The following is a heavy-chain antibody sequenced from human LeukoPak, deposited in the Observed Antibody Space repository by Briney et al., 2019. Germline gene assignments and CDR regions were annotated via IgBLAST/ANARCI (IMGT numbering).Heavy chain of an antibody. CDR1: GYTFANYG. Sequence: ASVKVSCKASGYTFANYGISWVRQAPGQGLEWMGWISAYNGHTNYAQKLQDRLTMTTDTSTSTAYMELRSLRSEDTAMYYCKMAKEGNAFDIWGQGTMVIVSS. CDR3: KMAKEGNAFDI. CDR2: ISAYNGHT. D-gene: IGHD5-24*01. J-gene: IGHJ3*02. V-gene: IGHV1-18*01.